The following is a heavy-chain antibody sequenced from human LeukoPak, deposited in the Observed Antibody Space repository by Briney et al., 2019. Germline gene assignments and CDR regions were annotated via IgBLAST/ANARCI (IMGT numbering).Heavy chain of an antibody. V-gene: IGHV7-4-1*02. Sequence: GASVKVSCKASGYTFTTYAMNWVRLAPGQGLEWMGWINTNTGNPTYAQGFTGRFVFSLDTSVSTAYLQISSLKAEDTAVYYCARGVTYSSSTYHFDYWGQGTLVTVSS. J-gene: IGHJ4*02. CDR3: ARGVTYSSSTYHFDY. CDR1: GYTFTTYA. CDR2: INTNTGNP. D-gene: IGHD6-6*01.